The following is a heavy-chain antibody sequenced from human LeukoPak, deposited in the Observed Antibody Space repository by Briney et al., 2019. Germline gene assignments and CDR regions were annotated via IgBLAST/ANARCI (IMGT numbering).Heavy chain of an antibody. J-gene: IGHJ4*02. CDR1: GYTFTGYY. D-gene: IGHD2-2*01. Sequence: ASVKVSCKASGYTFTGYYMHWVRQAPGQGLEWMGRINPNSGGTNYAQKFQGRVTMTRDTSISTAYMELSRLRSDDTAVYYCARVQRYRSSTSCWDFDYWGQGTLVTVSS. V-gene: IGHV1-2*06. CDR2: INPNSGGT. CDR3: ARVQRYRSSTSCWDFDY.